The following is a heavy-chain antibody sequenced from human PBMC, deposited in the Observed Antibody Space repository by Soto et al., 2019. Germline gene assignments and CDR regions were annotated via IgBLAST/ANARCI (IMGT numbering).Heavy chain of an antibody. CDR3: ASDALQYYDSDGRNEG. CDR2: LSNSSSPT. Sequence: GGSRRLACPASAFTVTHYSMHWVRQAPGKGLEWVPYLSNSSSPTYYEDTVTGRLNISRDNDRKSLYMEMSSLRDEDTAIYYCASDALQYYDSDGRNEGWGQGTMVTVSS. V-gene: IGHV3-48*02. CDR1: AFTVTHYS. J-gene: IGHJ4*02. D-gene: IGHD3-3*01.